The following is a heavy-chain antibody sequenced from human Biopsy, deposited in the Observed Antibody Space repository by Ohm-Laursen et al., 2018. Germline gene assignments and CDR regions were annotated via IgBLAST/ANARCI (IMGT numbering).Heavy chain of an antibody. V-gene: IGHV1-69*06. CDR2: IIPVFGTP. CDR3: ARDREVGPQSYFYGMDV. CDR1: GGSFTTYG. D-gene: IGHD3-10*01. J-gene: IGHJ6*02. Sequence: SSVKVSCKASGGSFTTYGISWVRHAPGHGLEWIGGIIPVFGTPKYSQKFQERATITADKVTSITFMELSSLRSDDTATYYCARDREVGPQSYFYGMDVWGPGTTVTVSS.